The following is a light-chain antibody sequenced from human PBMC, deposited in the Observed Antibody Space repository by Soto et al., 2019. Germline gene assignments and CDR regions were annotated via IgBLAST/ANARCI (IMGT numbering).Light chain of an antibody. CDR2: DVS. CDR1: SSDIGAYNY. CDR3: CSYTTSNTRXIV. Sequence: QSALTQPASVSGSPGQSITISCTGTSSDIGAYNYVSWYQQHPGKAPKFMIYDVSNRPSGVSNRFSGSKSGNTASLTISGLQAEDEADYYCCSYTTSNTRXIVFGTGTKVTVL. V-gene: IGLV2-14*01. J-gene: IGLJ1*01.